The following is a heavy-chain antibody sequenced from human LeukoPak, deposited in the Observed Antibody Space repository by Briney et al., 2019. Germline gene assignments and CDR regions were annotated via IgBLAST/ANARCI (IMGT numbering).Heavy chain of an antibody. D-gene: IGHD4-17*01. CDR1: GFTFSSYS. CDR3: ARAFDYGTFNYYYYMDV. CDR2: ISSSSSTI. Sequence: GGSLRLSCAASGFTFSSYSMNWVRQAPGKGLEWVSYISSSSSTIYYADSVKGQFTISRDNAKNSLYLQMNSLRAEDTAVYYCARAFDYGTFNYYYYMDVWGKGTTVTVSS. J-gene: IGHJ6*03. V-gene: IGHV3-48*01.